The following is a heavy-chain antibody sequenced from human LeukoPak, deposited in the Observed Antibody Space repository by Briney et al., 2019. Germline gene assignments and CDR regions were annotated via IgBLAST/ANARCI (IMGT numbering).Heavy chain of an antibody. CDR3: ARDLREMRRSGAGPTITYGMDV. CDR1: GFTFSSYA. CDR2: ISSSGGSS. V-gene: IGHV3-23*01. Sequence: GGSLRLSCAASGFTFSSYAMSGVRQAPGKGLEWVSPISSSGGSSFYADSVKGRFTISRDNSKNTLYLQMSSLRAEDTAVYHCARDLREMRRSGAGPTITYGMDVWGQGTTVTVSS. J-gene: IGHJ6*02. D-gene: IGHD6-19*01.